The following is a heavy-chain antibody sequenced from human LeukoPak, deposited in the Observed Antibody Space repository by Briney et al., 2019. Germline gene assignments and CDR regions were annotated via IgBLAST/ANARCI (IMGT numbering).Heavy chain of an antibody. V-gene: IGHV3-11*04. D-gene: IGHD2-21*02. Sequence: GGSLRLSCAASGFTFSDYYMSWIRQAPGKGLEWVSYISSSGSTIYYADSVKGRFTISRDNSKNSLFLQLTSLRAEDTALYYCARDLSYCGGDCSKSWGQGTLVTVSS. CDR1: GFTFSDYY. J-gene: IGHJ5*02. CDR3: ARDLSYCGGDCSKS. CDR2: ISSSGSTI.